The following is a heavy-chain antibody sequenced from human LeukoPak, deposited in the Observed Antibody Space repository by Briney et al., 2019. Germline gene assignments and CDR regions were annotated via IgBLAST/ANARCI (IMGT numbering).Heavy chain of an antibody. CDR2: INTNTGNP. CDR3: ARDAALLWFGELLWENWFDP. Sequence: ASVRVSCKASGYTFTSYAMNWVRQAPGQGLEWMGWINTNTGNPTYAQGFTGRFVFSLDTSVSTAYLQISSLKAEDTAVYYCARDAALLWFGELLWENWFDPWGQGTLVTVSS. CDR1: GYTFTSYA. V-gene: IGHV7-4-1*02. D-gene: IGHD3-10*01. J-gene: IGHJ5*02.